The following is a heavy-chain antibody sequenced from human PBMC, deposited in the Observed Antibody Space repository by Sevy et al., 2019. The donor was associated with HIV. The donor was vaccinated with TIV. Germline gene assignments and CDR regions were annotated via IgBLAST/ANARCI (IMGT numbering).Heavy chain of an antibody. J-gene: IGHJ4*02. CDR2: IKADGSDK. Sequence: GGSLRLSCAASGFTFSANWMNWVRQAPGKGLEWVANIKADGSDKHYVDSLEGRFTISRDNAKNLLFLQMNSLRVEGTAVYYCAHETFGRFESWGQGTLVTVSS. CDR3: AHETFGRFES. V-gene: IGHV3-7*01. CDR1: GFTFSANW. D-gene: IGHD3-16*01.